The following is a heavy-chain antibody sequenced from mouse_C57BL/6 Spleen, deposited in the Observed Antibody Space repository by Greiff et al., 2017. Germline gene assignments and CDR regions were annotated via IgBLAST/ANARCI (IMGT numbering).Heavy chain of an antibody. CDR3: AREYGGSYFDC. D-gene: IGHD1-1*01. CDR2: INPSSGYT. Sequence: VQLQQSGAELAKPGASVKLSCKASGYTFTSYCMHWVKQRPGQGLEWIGNINPSSGYTKYNQKFKAQATLTADKSSSTAYMQLSCLTYEDSAVYNCAREYGGSYFDCWGQGATLTVSS. V-gene: IGHV1-7*01. CDR1: GYTFTSYC. J-gene: IGHJ2*01.